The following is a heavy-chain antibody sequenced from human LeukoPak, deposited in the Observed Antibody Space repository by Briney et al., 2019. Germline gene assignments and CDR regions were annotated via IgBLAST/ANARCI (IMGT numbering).Heavy chain of an antibody. D-gene: IGHD4-11*01. CDR2: INHSGGST. Sequence: GASVKLSCEVSGYTFTSYYMHWVRQAPGQGLEWMGEINHSGGSTSYAQKLQSRLTITRDTSTSTLYMELSSLRSEDTAVYHCAREYVTTIYYYYYGMDVWGQGTTVTVSS. CDR3: AREYVTTIYYYYYGMDV. CDR1: GYTFTSYY. V-gene: IGHV1-46*01. J-gene: IGHJ6*02.